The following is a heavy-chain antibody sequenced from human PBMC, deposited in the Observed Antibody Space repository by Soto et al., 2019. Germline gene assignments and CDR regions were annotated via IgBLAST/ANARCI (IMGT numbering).Heavy chain of an antibody. J-gene: IGHJ2*01. V-gene: IGHV1-18*01. CDR1: GYSFDTFG. CDR2: ISIEKGDT. Sequence: QVQVVQSGAEVKKPGASVKVACKASGYSFDTFGMSWVRQAPGQGLEWMGWISIEKGDTNSAQKFQDRVTMTTDTSTSTAYMELRSLKSDDTAVYYCARCYCSVGSCFTCWNFDLWGRGTLVTVSS. CDR3: ARCYCSVGSCFTCWNFDL. D-gene: IGHD2-15*01.